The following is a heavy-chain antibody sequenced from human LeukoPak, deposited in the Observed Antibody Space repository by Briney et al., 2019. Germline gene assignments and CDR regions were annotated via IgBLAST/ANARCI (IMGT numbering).Heavy chain of an antibody. Sequence: ASVKVSCKVSGYTLTELSMHWVRQAPGKGLEWMGGFDPEDGETIYAQKFQGRVTMTEDTSTDTAYMELSSLRSEDTAVYYCATGEITMVRGVTITSDYWGQGTLVAASS. CDR2: FDPEDGET. CDR3: ATGEITMVRGVTITSDY. CDR1: GYTLTELS. V-gene: IGHV1-24*01. D-gene: IGHD3-10*01. J-gene: IGHJ4*02.